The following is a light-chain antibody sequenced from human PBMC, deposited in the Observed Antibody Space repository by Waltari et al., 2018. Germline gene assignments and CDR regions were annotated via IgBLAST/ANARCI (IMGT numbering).Light chain of an antibody. Sequence: QSVLTQPPSASGTPGQRVAISCSGSISNLGSNYLYWHQQLPGTAPKLLIYRNNRRPSGVPDRFSASKYGTSASLAISGLRSEDEAVYYCASWDESHYVFGSGTKVTVL. CDR3: ASWDESHYV. V-gene: IGLV1-47*01. J-gene: IGLJ1*01. CDR2: RNN. CDR1: ISNLGSNY.